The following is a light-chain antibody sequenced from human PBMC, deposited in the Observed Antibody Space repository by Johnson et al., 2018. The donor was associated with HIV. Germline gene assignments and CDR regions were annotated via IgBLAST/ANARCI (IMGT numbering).Light chain of an antibody. J-gene: IGLJ1*01. CDR1: SSNIGNNY. V-gene: IGLV1-51*01. CDR3: GPVDISLSAGGAKYD. CDR2: DNN. Sequence: QSVLTQPPSVSAAPGQKVTISCSGTSSNIGNNYVSWYQQFTGTAPKLVIHDNNKRPSGIPDRFSGSKSGTSATLGITGLQPGDEADYYCGPVDISLSAGGAKYDCGTWTKVTVL.